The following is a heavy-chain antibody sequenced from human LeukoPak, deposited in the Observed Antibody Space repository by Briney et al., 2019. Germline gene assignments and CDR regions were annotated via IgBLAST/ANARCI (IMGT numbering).Heavy chain of an antibody. Sequence: SVKVSCKASGGTFSSYAISWVRQAPGQGLEWMEGIIPIFGTANYAQKFQGRVTITADKSTSTAYMELSSLRSEDTAVYYCARDRGYDFWSGYHEYYFDYWGQGTLVTVSS. V-gene: IGHV1-69*06. CDR3: ARDRGYDFWSGYHEYYFDY. D-gene: IGHD3-3*01. J-gene: IGHJ4*02. CDR1: GGTFSSYA. CDR2: IIPIFGTA.